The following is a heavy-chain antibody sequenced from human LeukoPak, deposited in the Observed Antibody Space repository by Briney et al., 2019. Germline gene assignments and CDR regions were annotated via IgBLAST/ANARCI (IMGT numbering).Heavy chain of an antibody. Sequence: GGSLRLSCAASGFTFSNYWMSWVRQAPGKGLEWVANIKQDGSEKYYVDSAKGRFTISRDNAKNSLYLQLNSLRAEDTAVYYCARGYDSSAYYPFNYWGQGTLVTVSS. CDR1: GFTFSNYW. CDR2: IKQDGSEK. V-gene: IGHV3-7*03. CDR3: ARGYDSSAYYPFNY. D-gene: IGHD3-22*01. J-gene: IGHJ4*02.